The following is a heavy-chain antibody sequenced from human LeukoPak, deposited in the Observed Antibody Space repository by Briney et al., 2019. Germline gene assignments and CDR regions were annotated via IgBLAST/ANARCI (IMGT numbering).Heavy chain of an antibody. V-gene: IGHV1-69*05. D-gene: IGHD3-3*01. J-gene: IGHJ5*01. CDR3: ARPRQDDFWSGTLAS. Sequence: ASVKVSCKASGGTFSSYAISSVRQAPGQGLEWMGRIIPIFGTANYAQKFQGRVTITTDESTSTAYMELSSLKSEDTAVYYCARPRQDDFWSGTLASWGQGTLVTVSS. CDR2: IIPIFGTA. CDR1: GGTFSSYA.